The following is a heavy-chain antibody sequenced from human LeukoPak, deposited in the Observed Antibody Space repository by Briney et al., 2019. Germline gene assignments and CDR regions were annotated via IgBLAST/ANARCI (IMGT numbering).Heavy chain of an antibody. V-gene: IGHV4-39*01. CDR3: ARLVWGGSSLNWFDP. CDR1: GGSISSSSYY. D-gene: IGHD6-19*01. CDR2: IYYSGST. Sequence: SETLSLTCTVSGGSISSSSYYWGWIRQPPGKGLEWIGSIYYSGSTYYNPSLRSRVTISVDTSKNQFSLKLSSVTAADTAVYYCARLVWGGSSLNWFDPWGQGTLVTVSS. J-gene: IGHJ5*02.